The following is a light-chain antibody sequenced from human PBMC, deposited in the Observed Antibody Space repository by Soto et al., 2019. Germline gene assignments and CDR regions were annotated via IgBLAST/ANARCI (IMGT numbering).Light chain of an antibody. CDR2: LNTDGSQ. J-gene: IGLJ3*02. CDR3: QTWDTGIRX. CDR1: SGHINYA. V-gene: IGLV4-69*01. Sequence: QPVLTQSPSASASLGASVKLTCTLSSGHINYAIAWHQQQPEKGPRYLMKLNTDGSQIKGDGIPDRFSGSISGAERYLTISSLQSEDEADYYCQTWDTGIRXXGGGTKVTVL.